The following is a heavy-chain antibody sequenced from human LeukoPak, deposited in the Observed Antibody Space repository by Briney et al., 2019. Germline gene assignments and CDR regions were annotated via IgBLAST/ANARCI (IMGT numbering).Heavy chain of an antibody. CDR3: ARQGPLDLYFDY. D-gene: IGHD1-1*01. J-gene: IGHJ4*02. Sequence: GGSLRLSCAASGFTFSNYAMHWVRQAPGKGLEWVAVIWYDGSNKFHADSAKGRFTVSRDNSKNTLYLQMNSLRAEDTAVFYCARQGPLDLYFDYWGQGTLVTVSS. CDR1: GFTFSNYA. V-gene: IGHV3-33*01. CDR2: IWYDGSNK.